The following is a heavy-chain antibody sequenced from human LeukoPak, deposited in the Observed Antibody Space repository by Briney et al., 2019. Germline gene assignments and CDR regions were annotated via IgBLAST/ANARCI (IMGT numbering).Heavy chain of an antibody. J-gene: IGHJ4*02. CDR2: ISAYNGNT. V-gene: IGHV1-18*01. CDR3: ARDLGSGYENFDY. Sequence: PGASVKVSCKASGYTFTSYGISWVRQAPGQGLEWMGWISAYNGNTNYAQKLQGRVTMTTDTSTSTAYIELRSLRSDDTAVYYCARDLGSGYENFDYWGQGTLVTVSS. D-gene: IGHD5-12*01. CDR1: GYTFTSYG.